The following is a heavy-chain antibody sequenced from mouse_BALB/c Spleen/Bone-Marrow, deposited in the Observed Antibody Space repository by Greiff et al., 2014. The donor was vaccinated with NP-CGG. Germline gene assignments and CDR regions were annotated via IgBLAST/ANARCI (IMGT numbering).Heavy chain of an antibody. CDR1: GFSLTTYD. CDR3: ARRNGNFRYYAMDY. CDR2: IWSGGST. Sequence: VQLVESGPGLVQPSQSLSITCTVSGFSLTTYDVVWVRQSPGKGLEWLRVIWSGGSTDYNAAFISRLSINKDNSKSQVFFKMNNLQAYDTAIYYCARRNGNFRYYAMDYWGQGTSVTVSS. J-gene: IGHJ4*01. V-gene: IGHV2-2*01. D-gene: IGHD2-1*01.